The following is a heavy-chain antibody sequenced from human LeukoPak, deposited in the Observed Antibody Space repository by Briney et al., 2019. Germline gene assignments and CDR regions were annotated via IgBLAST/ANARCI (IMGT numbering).Heavy chain of an antibody. D-gene: IGHD3-9*01. Sequence: SETLSLTCTVSGGSISSGYYYWSWIRQHPGQGLEWFVYIYYSGSTYYNPSLKSRVTISVDTSKNQFSLKLSSVTAADTALYYCARIYYDILTGYVTFDYWGQGTLVTVSS. CDR2: IYYSGST. CDR3: ARIYYDILTGYVTFDY. CDR1: GGSISSGYYY. J-gene: IGHJ4*02. V-gene: IGHV4-31*03.